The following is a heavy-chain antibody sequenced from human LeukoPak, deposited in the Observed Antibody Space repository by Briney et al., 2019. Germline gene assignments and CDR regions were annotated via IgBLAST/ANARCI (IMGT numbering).Heavy chain of an antibody. Sequence: SQTLPLTCVISGDSVSTNSAAWNWIRQSPSRGLEWLGGTYYRSKWYNDYAVSVKSRISINPDTSKNQFSLQLNSVTPEDTAVYYCARAAAQLIGGGFDIWGQGTMVTVSS. D-gene: IGHD5-24*01. CDR3: ARAAAQLIGGGFDI. CDR2: TYYRSKWYN. V-gene: IGHV6-1*01. CDR1: GDSVSTNSAA. J-gene: IGHJ3*02.